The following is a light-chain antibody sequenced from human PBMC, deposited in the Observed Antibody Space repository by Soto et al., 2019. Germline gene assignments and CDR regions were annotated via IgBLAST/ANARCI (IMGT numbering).Light chain of an antibody. V-gene: IGLV2-18*02. CDR3: SSYTSSSTYV. CDR1: SSDVGSYNR. Sequence: QSVLTRAASVSGSPGQSVTVICTGTSSDVGSYNRVSWYQQSPGTAPKLMIYEVSDRPSGVPDRFSGSKSGNTASLTISGLQAEDEADYYCSSYTSSSTYVFGTGTKVTVL. J-gene: IGLJ1*01. CDR2: EVS.